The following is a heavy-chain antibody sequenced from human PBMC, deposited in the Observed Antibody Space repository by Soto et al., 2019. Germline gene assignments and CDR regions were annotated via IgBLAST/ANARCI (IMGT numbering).Heavy chain of an antibody. J-gene: IGHJ4*02. CDR2: ISGGGDTT. Sequence: EVQLLESGGGLVQPGGSLRLSCAASGFTFNNYAMTWVRQAPGKGLEWVSAISGGGDTTSYADSVKGRFTVSRDGSKNTVYLQMSSLRAADTALYYCAKGRGGSGSLTPRVDFWGQGTLVTVSS. CDR3: AKGRGGSGSLTPRVDF. V-gene: IGHV3-23*01. CDR1: GFTFNNYA. D-gene: IGHD3-10*01.